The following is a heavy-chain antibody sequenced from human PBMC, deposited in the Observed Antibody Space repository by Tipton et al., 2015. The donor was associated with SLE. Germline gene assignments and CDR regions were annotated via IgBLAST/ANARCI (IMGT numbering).Heavy chain of an antibody. J-gene: IGHJ1*01. CDR2: IIPIFGTA. CDR1: GGTFSSYA. D-gene: IGHD1-26*01. CDR3: AGGWRELQNAEYFQH. V-gene: IGHV1-69*01. Sequence: QSGAEVKKPGSSVKVSCKASGGTFSSYAISWVRQAPGPGLEWMGGIIPIFGTANYAQKFQGRVTITADESTSTAYMELSSLRSEDTAAYYCAGGWRELQNAEYFQHWGQGTLVTVSS.